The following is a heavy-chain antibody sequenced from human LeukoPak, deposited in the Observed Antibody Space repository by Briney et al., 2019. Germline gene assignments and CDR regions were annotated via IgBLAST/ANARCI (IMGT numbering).Heavy chain of an antibody. CDR3: ARHKGAYSSSWYFAFDI. D-gene: IGHD6-13*01. CDR1: GGSISSHF. Sequence: SETLSLTCTVSGGSISSHFWSWIRQPPGKGLEWIGYIYHSGGTNYNPSLKSRVTISVDTSKNQFSPKLSSVTAADTAVYYCARHKGAYSSSWYFAFDIWGQGTMVTVSS. CDR2: IYHSGGT. J-gene: IGHJ3*02. V-gene: IGHV4-59*08.